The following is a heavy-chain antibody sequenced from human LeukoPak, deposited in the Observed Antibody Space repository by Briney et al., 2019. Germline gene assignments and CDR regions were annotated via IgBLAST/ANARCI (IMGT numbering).Heavy chain of an antibody. J-gene: IGHJ4*02. D-gene: IGHD6-6*01. V-gene: IGHV3-48*03. Sequence: GGSLRLSCAASGFTFSSYEFNWVRQAPGKGLEWVSYISSGSSSIFYADSVKGRFTISRDNAKNSLYLQMNSLRVEDTAVYYCARGGIAARFAYWGQGTLVTVSS. CDR3: ARGGIAARFAY. CDR1: GFTFSSYE. CDR2: ISSGSSSI.